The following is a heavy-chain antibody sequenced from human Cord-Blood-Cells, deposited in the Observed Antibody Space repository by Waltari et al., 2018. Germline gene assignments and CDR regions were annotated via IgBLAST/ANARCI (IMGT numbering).Heavy chain of an antibody. D-gene: IGHD2-2*01. J-gene: IGHJ4*02. V-gene: IGHV1-69*01. CDR3: ARSWGYCSSTSCYYFDS. Sequence: QVQLVQSGAEVKKPGSSVKVSCKASGGTFSSYAISWVRQAPVQGLEWMGGIIPIFGTANYAQKFQGRVTITADESTSTAYMELSSLRSEETAVYYCARSWGYCSSTSCYYFDSWGQGTLVTVSS. CDR1: GGTFSSYA. CDR2: IIPIFGTA.